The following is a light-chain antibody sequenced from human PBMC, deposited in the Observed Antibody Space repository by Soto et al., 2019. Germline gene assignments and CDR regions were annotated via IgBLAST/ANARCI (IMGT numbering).Light chain of an antibody. CDR1: QSVSSQ. J-gene: IGKJ1*01. Sequence: EIVLTQSPATLSLSPGERATLSCRASQSVSSQLAWYQQKPGQAPRLLIYDASNRATGIPARFSGSGSATDFTLTISSLEPEDFAEYHCQQYNNWPQTFGQGTKVDIK. CDR2: DAS. CDR3: QQYNNWPQT. V-gene: IGKV3-11*01.